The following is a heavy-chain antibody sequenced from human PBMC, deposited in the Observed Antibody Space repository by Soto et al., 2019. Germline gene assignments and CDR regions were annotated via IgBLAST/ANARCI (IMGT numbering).Heavy chain of an antibody. D-gene: IGHD1-7*01. CDR3: ARVAISSITGTTYWFDP. CDR1: GDSVSSNSAA. V-gene: IGHV6-1*01. Sequence: SQTLSLTCAISGDSVSSNSAAWNWIRQSPSRGLEWLGRTYYRSKWYNDYAVSVKSRITINPDTSKNQFSLQLNSVTPEDTAVYYCARVAISSITGTTYWFDPWGQGTLVTVSS. CDR2: TYYRSKWYN. J-gene: IGHJ5*02.